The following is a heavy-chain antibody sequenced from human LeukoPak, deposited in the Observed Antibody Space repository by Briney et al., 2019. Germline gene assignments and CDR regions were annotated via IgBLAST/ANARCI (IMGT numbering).Heavy chain of an antibody. D-gene: IGHD3-10*01. V-gene: IGHV4-61*08. J-gene: IGHJ4*02. CDR1: GGSFNSDDYY. Sequence: TSETLSLTCGVSGGSFNSDDYYWNWIRQPPGRGLEWIGYIYYGGNTNYNPSLRSRVTISMDTSKNQFSPKVNSVTAADTAVYFCASGPRNYYYSGSYHYWGQGTLVTVSS. CDR2: IYYGGNT. CDR3: ASGPRNYYYSGSYHY.